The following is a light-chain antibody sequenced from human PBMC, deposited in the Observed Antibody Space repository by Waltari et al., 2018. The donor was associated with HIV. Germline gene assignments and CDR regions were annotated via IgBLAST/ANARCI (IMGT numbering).Light chain of an antibody. CDR2: DVN. J-gene: IGLJ1*01. Sequence: QSALTQPLAVSGSPGQSVTISCTGTNSDIGPNNRVCWYHQTPGTAPKLMIYDVNRRPSGVPDRFSGSKSGNTASLTISGLQAEDEGDYYCSSYTTTTARVFGTGTKVTVL. CDR3: SSYTTTTARV. CDR1: NSDIGPNNR. V-gene: IGLV2-18*02.